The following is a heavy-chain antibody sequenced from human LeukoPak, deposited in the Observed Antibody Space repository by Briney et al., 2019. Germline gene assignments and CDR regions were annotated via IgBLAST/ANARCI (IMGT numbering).Heavy chain of an antibody. CDR3: ARGADSGYSSDN. CDR1: GFSFSSYS. D-gene: IGHD3-9*01. J-gene: IGHJ4*02. Sequence: GGSLRLSCAASGFSFSSYSMNWVRQAPGKGLEWVSSISTSSSYIYYADSVKGRFTISRDNAKNTLYLQMNSLRAEDTAVYYCARGADSGYSSDNWGQGTLVSVSS. CDR2: ISTSSSYI. V-gene: IGHV3-21*01.